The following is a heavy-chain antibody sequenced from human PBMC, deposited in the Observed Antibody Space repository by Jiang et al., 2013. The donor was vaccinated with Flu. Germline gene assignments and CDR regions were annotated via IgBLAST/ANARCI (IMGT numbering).Heavy chain of an antibody. CDR1: GYTFTTYG. Sequence: SGAEVKKPGASVKVSCKASGYTFTTYGISWVRQAPGQGLEWMGWISDYTYYAPNLQGRVTVTRDTSTSTAYMELRSLTSDDTAVYYCARDGKQLWLGPPDYWGQGTLVTVSS. CDR3: ARDGKQLWLGPPDY. CDR2: ISDYT. J-gene: IGHJ4*02. V-gene: IGHV1-18*04. D-gene: IGHD5-18*01.